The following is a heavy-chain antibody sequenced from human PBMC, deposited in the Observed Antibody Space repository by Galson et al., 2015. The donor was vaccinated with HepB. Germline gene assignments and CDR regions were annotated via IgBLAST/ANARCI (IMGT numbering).Heavy chain of an antibody. CDR1: GFTFSSYW. V-gene: IGHV3-23*01. CDR3: AKVTYSDGSGYFPY. J-gene: IGHJ4*02. CDR2: ISGSGGTT. Sequence: LRLSCAASGFTFSSYWMSWVRQAPGKGLEWVSGISGSGGTTYYADSVRGRFTISRDNSKNTLFLQMNGLRAEDTAIYYCAKVTYSDGSGYFPYWGQGTLLTVSS. D-gene: IGHD3-22*01.